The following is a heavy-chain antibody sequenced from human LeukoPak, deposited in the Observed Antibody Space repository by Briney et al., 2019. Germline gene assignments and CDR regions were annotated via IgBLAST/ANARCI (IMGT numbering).Heavy chain of an antibody. CDR1: GFTFSTYV. Sequence: PGRSLRLSCAASGFTFSTYVMHWVRQAPGKGLEWVAGVSYDGDIQYYTDSVRGRFTISRDSSENTLFLQMNSLRPEDTAVFFCARVQCSGATCPGGPFDIWGQGTMVSVSS. V-gene: IGHV3-30*10. CDR3: ARVQCSGATCPGGPFDI. J-gene: IGHJ3*02. D-gene: IGHD2-15*01. CDR2: VSYDGDIQ.